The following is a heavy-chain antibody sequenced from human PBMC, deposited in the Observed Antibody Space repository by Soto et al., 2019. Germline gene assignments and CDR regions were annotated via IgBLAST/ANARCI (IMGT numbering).Heavy chain of an antibody. Sequence: QVQLVQSGAEVMKPGSSVKVSCKASGGTFSSYAISWVRQAPGQGLEWMGGIIPFFGTTNYAQRLQGRLTITADDSTSTAYMELRSLRSEDTAVYYCARVGYSTNYGLAVGGQGTTVYVSS. CDR2: IIPFFGTT. J-gene: IGHJ6*02. D-gene: IGHD6-13*01. V-gene: IGHV1-69*01. CDR1: GGTFSSYA. CDR3: ARVGYSTNYGLAV.